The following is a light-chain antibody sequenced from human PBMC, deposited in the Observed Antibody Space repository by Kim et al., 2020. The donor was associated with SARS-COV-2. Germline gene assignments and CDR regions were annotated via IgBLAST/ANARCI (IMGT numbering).Light chain of an antibody. CDR2: EDD. CDR1: SDSIDDNY. Sequence: GKTVTISCTRSSDSIDDNYVQWYQQRPGGVPTAVIYEDDQRPSGVSDRFSGSIDNSSNSASLTISGLKTEDEADYYCQSYNRSNVVFGGGTQLTVL. CDR3: QSYNRSNVV. J-gene: IGLJ2*01. V-gene: IGLV6-57*03.